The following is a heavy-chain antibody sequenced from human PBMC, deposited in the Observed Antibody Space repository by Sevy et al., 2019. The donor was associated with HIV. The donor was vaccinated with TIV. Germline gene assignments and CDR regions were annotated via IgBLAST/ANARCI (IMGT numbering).Heavy chain of an antibody. Sequence: ASVKVSCKTSGYTFIKHPLSWVRQAPGQGLEWMGCIRTYNGETKYPQKFQDRATMTTDTSTSTAYMDLRSLRSDDTAVYYCATDSDCSPHYYVDYFVSWGQGTLVTVSS. CDR3: ATDSDCSPHYYVDYFVS. CDR1: GYTFIKHP. V-gene: IGHV1-18*01. J-gene: IGHJ4*02. D-gene: IGHD3-22*01. CDR2: IRTYNGET.